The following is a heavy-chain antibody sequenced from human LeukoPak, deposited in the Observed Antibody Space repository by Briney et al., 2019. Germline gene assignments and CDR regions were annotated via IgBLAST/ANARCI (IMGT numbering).Heavy chain of an antibody. Sequence: GGSLRLSCAASGFTFSSYWMSWVRQAPGKGLEWVANIKQDGSEKYYVDSVKGRFTISRDNAKNSLYLQVNSLRAEDTAVYYCARVGGASYSYGYFDYWGQGTLVTVSS. D-gene: IGHD5-18*01. CDR3: ARVGGASYSYGYFDY. CDR2: IKQDGSEK. V-gene: IGHV3-7*01. CDR1: GFTFSSYW. J-gene: IGHJ4*02.